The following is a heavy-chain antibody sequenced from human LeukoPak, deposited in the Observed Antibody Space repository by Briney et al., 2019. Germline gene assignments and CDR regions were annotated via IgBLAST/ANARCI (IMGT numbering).Heavy chain of an antibody. V-gene: IGHV3-7*03. CDR1: GFTFSSYW. Sequence: GGSLRLSCAASGFTFSSYWMSWVRQAPGKGLEWVANIKQDGSEKYYVDSVKGRFTISRDNAKNSLYLQMNSLRAEDMALYYCAKSTSPYYYDSSGYHLDYWGQGTLVTVSS. J-gene: IGHJ4*02. CDR2: IKQDGSEK. CDR3: AKSTSPYYYDSSGYHLDY. D-gene: IGHD3-22*01.